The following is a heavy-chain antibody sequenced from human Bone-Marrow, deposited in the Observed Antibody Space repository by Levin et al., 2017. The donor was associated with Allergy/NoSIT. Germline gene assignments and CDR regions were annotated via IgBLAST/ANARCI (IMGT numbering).Heavy chain of an antibody. CDR2: MSYSGNT. J-gene: IGHJ4*02. D-gene: IGHD1-14*01. CDR1: GDSISSSNSY. Sequence: SETLSLTCSVSGDSISSSNSYWGWIRQPPERGLEWIGTMSYSGNTYYSPSLKSRVTFSVDTSKNKFSLRLTSETAADTAIYYCARHKPDASLIRGLDRAFDYWGQGTLATVSS. V-gene: IGHV4-39*01. CDR3: ARHKPDASLIRGLDRAFDY.